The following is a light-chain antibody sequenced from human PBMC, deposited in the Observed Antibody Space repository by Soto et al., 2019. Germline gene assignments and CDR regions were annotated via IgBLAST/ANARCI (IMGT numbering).Light chain of an antibody. CDR1: SSDVGGYNY. CDR2: EVN. CDR3: SSYTSSSTPV. V-gene: IGLV2-14*03. Sequence: QSALTQPASVSGSPGQSITISCTGTSSDVGGYNYVSWYQQHPGKAPKLMIYEVNNRPSGVSNRFSGSKSGNTASLTISGLQAEDEAVYYCSSYTSSSTPVFGGGTKLTVL. J-gene: IGLJ2*01.